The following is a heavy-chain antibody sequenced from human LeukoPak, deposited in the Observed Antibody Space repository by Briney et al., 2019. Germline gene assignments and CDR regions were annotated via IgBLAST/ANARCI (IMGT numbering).Heavy chain of an antibody. V-gene: IGHV1-8*03. CDR2: MNPKSGNT. J-gene: IGHJ5*02. D-gene: IGHD2-2*02. CDR3: ARGRGYCSSTSCYTSCFDP. Sequence: ASVKVSCKASGYTFTSYDINWVRQAPGQGVEWMGWMNPKSGNTGYAQKSQGRVPITSNTPISTAYMELSSLRSEDTAVYYCARGRGYCSSTSCYTSCFDPWGQGTLVTVSS. CDR1: GYTFTSYD.